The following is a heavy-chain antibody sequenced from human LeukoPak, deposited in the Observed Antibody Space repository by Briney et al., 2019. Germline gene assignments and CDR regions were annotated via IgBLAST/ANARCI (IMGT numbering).Heavy chain of an antibody. V-gene: IGHV3-23*01. J-gene: IGHJ4*02. CDR3: AKGTTIAAAGTNFDY. Sequence: GGSLRLSCAASGFTFSNYAMRWVRQAPGKGLEWVSGISGSGDSTYYADSVKGRFTISRDNSKNTLYLQMNSLRAEDTAVYYCAKGTTIAAAGTNFDYWGQGTLVTVSS. D-gene: IGHD6-13*01. CDR1: GFTFSNYA. CDR2: ISGSGDST.